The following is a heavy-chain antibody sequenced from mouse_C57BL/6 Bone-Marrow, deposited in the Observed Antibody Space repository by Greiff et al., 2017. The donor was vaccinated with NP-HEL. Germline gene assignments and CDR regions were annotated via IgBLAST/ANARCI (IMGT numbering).Heavy chain of an antibody. CDR3: TTRVLRSLGGFDY. CDR2: IDPENGDT. D-gene: IGHD1-1*01. Sequence: EVQLQQSGAELVRPGASVKLSCTASGFNIKDDYMHWVKQRPEQGLEWIGWIDPENGDTEYASKFQGKATITADTSSNTAYLQLSSLTSEDTAVYYRTTRVLRSLGGFDYWGQGTTLTVSS. J-gene: IGHJ2*01. V-gene: IGHV14-4*01. CDR1: GFNIKDDY.